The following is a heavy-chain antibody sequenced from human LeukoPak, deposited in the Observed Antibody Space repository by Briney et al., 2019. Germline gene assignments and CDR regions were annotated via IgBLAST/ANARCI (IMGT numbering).Heavy chain of an antibody. V-gene: IGHV1-69*05. CDR3: ARVLYYDILTGYPYYYYMDV. CDR1: GGTSSSYA. D-gene: IGHD3-9*01. J-gene: IGHJ6*03. Sequence: SVKVSCKASGGTSSSYAISWVRQAPGQGLEWMGGIIPIFGTANYAQKFQGRVTITTDESTSTAYMELSSLRSEDTAVYYCARVLYYDILTGYPYYYYMDVWGKGTTVTVPS. CDR2: IIPIFGTA.